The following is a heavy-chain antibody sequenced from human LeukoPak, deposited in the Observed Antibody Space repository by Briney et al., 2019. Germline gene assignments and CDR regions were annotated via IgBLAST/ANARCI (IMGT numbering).Heavy chain of an antibody. J-gene: IGHJ4*02. CDR2: IYYSGST. CDR3: ARAAGTYYYDTSGYYRPDHYFDY. D-gene: IGHD3-22*01. Sequence: PSETLSLTCTVSGGSISSYYWSWIRQPPGKGLEWIGYIYYSGSTNYNPSLKSRVTIPVDTSKNQFSLKVSSVTAADTAVYYCARAAGTYYYDTSGYYRPDHYFDYWGQGTLVTVSS. CDR1: GGSISSYY. V-gene: IGHV4-59*01.